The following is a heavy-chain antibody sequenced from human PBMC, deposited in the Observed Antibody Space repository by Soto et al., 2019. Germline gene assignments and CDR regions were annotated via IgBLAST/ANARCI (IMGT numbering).Heavy chain of an antibody. J-gene: IGHJ4*02. CDR2: IYSGGST. D-gene: IGHD2-2*01. V-gene: IGHV3-53*04. CDR1: GFTVSSNY. CDR3: AKDSHWAIISPTHDY. Sequence: GSLRLSCAASGFTVSSNYMSWVRQAPGKGLEWVSVIYSGGSTYYADSVKGRFTISRHNSKNTLYLQMNSLRAEDTAVYYCAKDSHWAIISPTHDYWGQGTLVTVSS.